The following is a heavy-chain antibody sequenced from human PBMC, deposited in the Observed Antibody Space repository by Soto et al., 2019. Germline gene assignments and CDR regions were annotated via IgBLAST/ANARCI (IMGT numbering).Heavy chain of an antibody. CDR3: LRYYDSSGLYDS. Sequence: SETLSLTCTVSGGSISSYYWSWIRQPPGKGLEWIGYIYYSGSTNYNPSLKIRVTISVDTSKNQFSLKLSSVTAADTAVYYCLRYYDSSGLYDSGGPGVLVDVSS. D-gene: IGHD3-22*01. V-gene: IGHV4-59*01. CDR2: IYYSGST. J-gene: IGHJ4*02. CDR1: GGSISSYY.